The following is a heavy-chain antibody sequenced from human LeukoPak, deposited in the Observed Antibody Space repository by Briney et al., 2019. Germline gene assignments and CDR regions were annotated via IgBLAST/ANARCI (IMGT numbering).Heavy chain of an antibody. CDR2: TSNDETKR. J-gene: IGHJ4*02. CDR3: ARGVVAVAAIDY. CDR1: GFAFSTYV. Sequence: PGRSLRLSCAASGFAFSTYVMHWVRQAPGKGLEWVAITSNDETKRLYADSVKRPFTISRDNSKNTLHLHKNRPRVEDTAVYYCARGVVAVAAIDYWGQGILVTVSS. V-gene: IGHV3-30-3*01. D-gene: IGHD2-15*01.